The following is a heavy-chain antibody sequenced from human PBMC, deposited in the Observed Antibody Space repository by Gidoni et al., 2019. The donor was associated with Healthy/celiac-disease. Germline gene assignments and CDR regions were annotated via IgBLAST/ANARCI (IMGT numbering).Heavy chain of an antibody. CDR3: ARCNNKSRITIFKGSTQVPWFDP. D-gene: IGHD3-3*01. Sequence: QLQLQESGPGLVKPSETLSLTCTVSGGSISSSSYYWGWIRQPPGKGLEWIGSIYYRGSTYYNPPLKSRVTISVDTSKNQFSLKLSSVTAADTAVYYCARCNNKSRITIFKGSTQVPWFDPWGQGTLVTVSS. CDR2: IYYRGST. CDR1: GGSISSSSYY. V-gene: IGHV4-39*01. J-gene: IGHJ5*02.